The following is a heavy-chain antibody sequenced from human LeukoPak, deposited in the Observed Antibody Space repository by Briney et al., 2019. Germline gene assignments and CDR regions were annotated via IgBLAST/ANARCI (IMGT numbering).Heavy chain of an antibody. J-gene: IGHJ4*02. CDR3: ARHRLVATAFDY. CDR2: IYYSGST. CDR1: GGSISSYY. V-gene: IGHV4-39*01. D-gene: IGHD5-12*01. Sequence: SETLSLTCTVSGGSISSYYWSWIRQPPGKGLEWIGSIYYSGSTYYNPSLKSRVTISVDTSKNQFSLKLSSVTAADTAVYYCARHRLVATAFDYWGQGTLVTVSS.